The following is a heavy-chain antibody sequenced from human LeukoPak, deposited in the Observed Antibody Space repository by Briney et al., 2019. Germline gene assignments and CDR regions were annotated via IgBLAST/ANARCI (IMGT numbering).Heavy chain of an antibody. V-gene: IGHV1-8*03. J-gene: IGHJ4*02. D-gene: IGHD5-18*01. Sequence: SVKVSGKASGYTFTSFDINWVRQATGQGPEWMGWMNPSSGDTGYAQKFQGRVTFTRDTSTNTAYMELSSLTSEDTAVYYCATPTMRGPSYGYVRLLNWGQGSLVTVSS. CDR3: ATPTMRGPSYGYVRLLN. CDR2: MNPSSGDT. CDR1: GYTFTSFD.